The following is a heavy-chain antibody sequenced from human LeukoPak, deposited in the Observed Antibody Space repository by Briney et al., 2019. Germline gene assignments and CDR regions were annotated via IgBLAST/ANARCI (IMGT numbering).Heavy chain of an antibody. CDR1: GFAFSVYA. CDR2: INANSGTT. V-gene: IGHV3-23*01. Sequence: GGSLRLSCAASGFAFSVYAMSWLRQPPGKGLEWVSTINANSGTTSYAASVRGRFTISRDNSKNTLYLKLNTLRADDTATYYCAKPISGGLAVTADWFHPWGQGTLVVVSS. J-gene: IGHJ5*01. CDR3: AKPISGGLAVTADWFHP. D-gene: IGHD6-19*01.